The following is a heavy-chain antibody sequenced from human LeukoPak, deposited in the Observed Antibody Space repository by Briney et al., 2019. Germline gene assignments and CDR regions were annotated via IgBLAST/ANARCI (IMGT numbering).Heavy chain of an antibody. J-gene: IGHJ4*02. V-gene: IGHV3-21*01. CDR1: RFTFSSYS. Sequence: GGSLRLSCAAFRFTFSSYSMNWVRQAPGKGLEWVSSISSSSSYIYYADSVKGRFTISRDNAKNSLYLQMNSLRAEDTAVYYCASDNGGSYSFDYWGQGTLVTVSS. CDR3: ASDNGGSYSFDY. D-gene: IGHD1-26*01. CDR2: ISSSSSYI.